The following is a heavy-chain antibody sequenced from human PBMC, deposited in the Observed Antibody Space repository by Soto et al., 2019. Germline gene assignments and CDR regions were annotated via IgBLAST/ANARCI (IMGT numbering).Heavy chain of an antibody. CDR2: INANSGGT. Sequence: QVQLVQSGAEVEKPGASLKVSCKASGYTFIDYYMHWVRLAPGQGLEWMGWINANSGGTNYAQSFQGRVTMTRDTSISTAYMELRRLRSDDTAVYYCARGLGSSGWYNYFDYWGQGTLVTVSS. J-gene: IGHJ4*02. D-gene: IGHD6-19*01. CDR3: ARGLGSSGWYNYFDY. V-gene: IGHV1-2*02. CDR1: GYTFIDYY.